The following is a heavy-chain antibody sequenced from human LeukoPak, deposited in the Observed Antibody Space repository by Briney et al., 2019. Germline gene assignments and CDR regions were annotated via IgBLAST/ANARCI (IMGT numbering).Heavy chain of an antibody. CDR3: ARDGPLGYCSGGSCYYYGMDV. V-gene: IGHV3-20*01. CDR2: INWNGGST. J-gene: IGHJ6*02. CDR1: GFTFDDYG. Sequence: RSGGSLRLSCAASGFTFDDYGMSWVRQAPGKGLEWVSGINWNGGSTGYADSVKGRFTISRDNAKNSLYLQINSLRAEDTALYHCARDGPLGYCSGGSCYYYGMDVWGQGTTVTVSS. D-gene: IGHD2-15*01.